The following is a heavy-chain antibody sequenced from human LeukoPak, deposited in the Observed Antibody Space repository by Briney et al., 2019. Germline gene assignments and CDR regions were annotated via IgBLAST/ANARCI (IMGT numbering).Heavy chain of an antibody. J-gene: IGHJ4*02. CDR3: AKPLISSSWFPY. V-gene: IGHV3-23*01. CDR2: ISGSGGST. D-gene: IGHD6-13*01. CDR1: GFTFSSYA. Sequence: GGSLRLSCAASGFTFSSYAMSGVRRAPGKGLEWVSAISGSGGSTYYADSVKGRFTISRDNSKNTLYLQMNSPRAEDTAVYYCAKPLISSSWFPYWGQGTLVTVSS.